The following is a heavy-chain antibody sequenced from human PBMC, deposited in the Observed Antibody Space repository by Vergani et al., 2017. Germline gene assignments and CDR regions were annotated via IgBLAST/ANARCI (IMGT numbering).Heavy chain of an antibody. D-gene: IGHD3-10*01. J-gene: IGHJ4*02. CDR2: IYYSGST. CDR3: ARVGVTDYFDY. V-gene: IGHV4-61*05. CDR1: GGSISSSSYY. Sequence: QLQLQESGPGLVKPSETLSLTCTVSGGSISSSSYYWGWIRQPPGKGLEWIGYIYYSGSTNNNPSLKSRVTISVDTSKNQFSLELRSVTAADTAVYYCARVGVTDYFDYWGQGTLVTVSS.